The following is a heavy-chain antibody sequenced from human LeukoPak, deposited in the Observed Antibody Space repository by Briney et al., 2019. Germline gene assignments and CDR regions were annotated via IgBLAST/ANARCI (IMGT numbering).Heavy chain of an antibody. J-gene: IGHJ4*02. CDR1: GDTFNNYF. CDR2: ILPISGTA. CDR3: ARGTGDFWSGPQSYFDY. V-gene: IGHV1-69*06. Sequence: AASVKVSCKASGDTFNNYFLAWVRQAPGQGLEWMGGILPISGTADYAQKFQGRVSITADMSTSTGYMELSSLRSEDTAVYYCARGTGDFWSGPQSYFDYWGQGTLVTVSS. D-gene: IGHD3-3*01.